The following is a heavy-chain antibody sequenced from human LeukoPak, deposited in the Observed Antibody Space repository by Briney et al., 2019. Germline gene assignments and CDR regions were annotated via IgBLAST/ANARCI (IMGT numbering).Heavy chain of an antibody. CDR2: INPNSGGT. D-gene: IGHD3-3*01. J-gene: IGHJ5*02. Sequence: ASVKVSCKASGYTFTGYYMHWVRQAPGQGLEWMGWINPNSGGTNYAQKFQGRVTMTRDTSISTAYMELSRLRSDDTAVYYCARGVPYYDFWSGQGWFDPWGQGTLVTVSS. CDR3: ARGVPYYDFWSGQGWFDP. V-gene: IGHV1-2*02. CDR1: GYTFTGYY.